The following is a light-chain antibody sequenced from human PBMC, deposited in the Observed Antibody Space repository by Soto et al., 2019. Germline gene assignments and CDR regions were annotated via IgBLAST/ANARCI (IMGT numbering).Light chain of an antibody. V-gene: IGKV3-20*01. J-gene: IGKJ5*01. CDR1: QTVSSNY. CDR3: QQYGFSPIS. CDR2: DAS. Sequence: TQSPDTLSLSPGERATLSCRASQTVSSNYLAWCQQRPGRAPRRLIYDASTRAAGIPDRFSGSGSGPEYTLPISRLEPEDFAVYSCQQYGFSPISFGQGTRLEIK.